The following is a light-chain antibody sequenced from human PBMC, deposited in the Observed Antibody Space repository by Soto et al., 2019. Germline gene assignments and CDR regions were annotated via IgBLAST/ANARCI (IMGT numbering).Light chain of an antibody. CDR2: AAS. CDR1: QSISSY. Sequence: DIQMTQSPSSLSASVGDRVTITCRASQSISSYLNWYQQKPGKAPNILIYAASSLQSGVPSRFSGSGSGTDFTLTISSLQPEDFATYFCQQVYSTPLTFGGGTKVEIK. J-gene: IGKJ4*01. V-gene: IGKV1-39*01. CDR3: QQVYSTPLT.